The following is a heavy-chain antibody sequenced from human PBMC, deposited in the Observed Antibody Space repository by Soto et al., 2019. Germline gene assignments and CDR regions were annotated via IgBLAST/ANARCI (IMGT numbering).Heavy chain of an antibody. CDR2: IIPIFGTA. CDR1: GGTFSSYA. Sequence: GASVKVSCKASGGTFSSYAISWVRQAPGQGLEWMGGIIPIFGTANYAQKFQGRVTITADESTSTAYMELSSLRSEDTAVYYCARYPYSSSAVFDDWGQRTLVTVSS. J-gene: IGHJ4*02. D-gene: IGHD6-19*01. CDR3: ARYPYSSSAVFDD. V-gene: IGHV1-69*13.